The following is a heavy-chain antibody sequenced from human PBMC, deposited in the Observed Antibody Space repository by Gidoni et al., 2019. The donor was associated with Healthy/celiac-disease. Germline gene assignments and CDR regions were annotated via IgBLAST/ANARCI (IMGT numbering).Heavy chain of an antibody. J-gene: IGHJ4*02. CDR2: ISYDGSNK. Sequence: QVQLVESGGGVVQPGRSLRLSCAASGFTFSSYGIHWVRQAPGKGLEWVAVISYDGSNKYYADSVKGRFTISRDNSKNTLYLQMNSLRAEDTAVYYCAKDRRRYCTNGVCPSPFDYWGQGTLVTVSS. D-gene: IGHD2-8*01. CDR1: GFTFSSYG. CDR3: AKDRRRYCTNGVCPSPFDY. V-gene: IGHV3-30*18.